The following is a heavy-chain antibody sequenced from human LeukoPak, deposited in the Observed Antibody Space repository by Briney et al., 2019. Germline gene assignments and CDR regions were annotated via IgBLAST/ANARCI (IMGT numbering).Heavy chain of an antibody. V-gene: IGHV1-2*02. Sequence: ASVKVSCKASGYTFTGYYMLWVRQAPGQGLEWMGWINPNSGGTNYAQKFQGRVTMTRDTSISTAYMELSRLRSDDTAVYYCARGRRDGYNSRGYWGQGTLVTVSS. CDR2: INPNSGGT. D-gene: IGHD5-24*01. CDR1: GYTFTGYY. J-gene: IGHJ4*02. CDR3: ARGRRDGYNSRGY.